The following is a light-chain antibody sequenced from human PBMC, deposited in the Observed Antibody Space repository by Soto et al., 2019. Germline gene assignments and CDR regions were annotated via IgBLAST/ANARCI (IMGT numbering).Light chain of an antibody. CDR2: NVS. CDR1: SSDVGAYKY. V-gene: IGLV2-14*01. CDR3: SSYTSSSTVL. J-gene: IGLJ2*01. Sequence: QSALTQPASVSGSPGQSITISCTGTSSDVGAYKYVSWYQQHPGKAPKLIIYNVSDRPSGVSNRFSGSKSGNTASLTISGLQAEDEADYFCSSYTSSSTVLFGGGTQLTVL.